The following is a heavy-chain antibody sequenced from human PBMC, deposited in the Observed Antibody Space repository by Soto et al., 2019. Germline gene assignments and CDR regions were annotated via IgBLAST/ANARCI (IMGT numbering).Heavy chain of an antibody. CDR1: GYTFNSYG. Sequence: QVQLVQSGAEVKKPGASVKVSCKASGYTFNSYGISWVRQAPGQGLEWMGWISTYNGNTNYAENLQGRVTMTTDTSTPTPYMELRSLSSVDTSVYYCAPDELRTETMDVWGQGTTVTVSS. V-gene: IGHV1-18*01. CDR2: ISTYNGNT. J-gene: IGHJ6*02. CDR3: APDELRTETMDV. D-gene: IGHD1-7*01.